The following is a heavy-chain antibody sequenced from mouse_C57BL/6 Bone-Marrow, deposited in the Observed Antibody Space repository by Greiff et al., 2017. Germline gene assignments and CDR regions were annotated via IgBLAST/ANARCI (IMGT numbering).Heavy chain of an antibody. J-gene: IGHJ2*01. CDR3: TGLYYGSSYYFDY. V-gene: IGHV5-9-1*02. D-gene: IGHD1-1*01. Sequence: EVMLVESGEGLVKPGGSLNLSCAASGFTFSSYAMSWVRQTPEKRLEWVAYISSGGDYIYYADTVKGRFTISRDNARNPLYLQMSSLKSEDTAMYYCTGLYYGSSYYFDYWGQGTTLTVSS. CDR1: GFTFSSYA. CDR2: ISSGGDYI.